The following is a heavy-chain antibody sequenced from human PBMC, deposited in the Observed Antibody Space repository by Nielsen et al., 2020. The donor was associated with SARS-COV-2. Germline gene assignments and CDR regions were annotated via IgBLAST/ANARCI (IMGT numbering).Heavy chain of an antibody. D-gene: IGHD4-17*01. V-gene: IGHV3-23*01. CDR2: ISGSGGST. CDR3: AGGTVTHPDL. J-gene: IGHJ5*02. Sequence: GGSLKISCAASGFTFSSYAMSWVRQAPGKGLEWVSAISGSGGSTYYADSVKGRFTISRDNSKNTLYLQMNSLRAEDTAVYYCAGGTVTHPDLWGQGTLVTVSS. CDR1: GFTFSSYA.